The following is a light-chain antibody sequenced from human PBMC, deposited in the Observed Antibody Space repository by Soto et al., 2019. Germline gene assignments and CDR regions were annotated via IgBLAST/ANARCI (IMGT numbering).Light chain of an antibody. CDR2: LGS. CDR1: QSLLHSNGYNY. Sequence: DIVMTQSPLSLPVTPGEPAVISCRSSQSLLHSNGYNYLDWYLQKPGQSPQLLMYLGSSRASGVPDRFSGSGSGTDFTLKISRVEAADVGVYYCMQALQTPFTFGPGTKVDI. J-gene: IGKJ3*01. CDR3: MQALQTPFT. V-gene: IGKV2-28*01.